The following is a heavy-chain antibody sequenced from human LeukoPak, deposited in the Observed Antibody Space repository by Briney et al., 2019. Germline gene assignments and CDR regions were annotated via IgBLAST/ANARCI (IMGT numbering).Heavy chain of an antibody. CDR1: GFTFSSYA. J-gene: IGHJ4*02. CDR3: ATTRPYYYDSSGYPIDY. CDR2: ISYDGSNK. V-gene: IGHV3-30*04. D-gene: IGHD3-22*01. Sequence: AGGSLRLSCAASGFTFSSYAMHGVRQAPGKGLEWVAVISYDGSNKYYADSVKGRFTISRDNSKNTLYLQMNSLRAEDTAVYYCATTRPYYYDSSGYPIDYWGQGTLVTVSS.